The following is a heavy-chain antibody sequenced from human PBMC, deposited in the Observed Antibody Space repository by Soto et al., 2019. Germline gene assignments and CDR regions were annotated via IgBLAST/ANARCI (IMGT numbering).Heavy chain of an antibody. D-gene: IGHD1-26*01. CDR1: GGSVSSGSYY. CDR2: IYYSGST. V-gene: IGHV4-61*01. Sequence: NPSETLSLTCTASGGSVSSGSYYWSWIRQPPGKGLEWIGYIYYSGSTNYNPSLKSRVTISVDTSKNQFSLKLSSVTAADTAVYYCARDKGGLDYWGQGTLVTVSS. CDR3: ARDKGGLDY. J-gene: IGHJ4*02.